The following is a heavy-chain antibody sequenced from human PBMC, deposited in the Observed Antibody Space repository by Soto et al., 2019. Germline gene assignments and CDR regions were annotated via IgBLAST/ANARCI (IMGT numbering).Heavy chain of an antibody. V-gene: IGHV5-10-1*01. CDR1: GYSFTSYW. J-gene: IGHJ4*02. Sequence: EVQLVQSGAEVKKPGESLRISCKGSGYSFTSYWISWVRQMPGKGLEWMGRIDPSDSYTNYSPSFQSNVTISADKSISTAYLQWSSLKASDTAMYYFARHYNILTGYDYWGQGTLVTVSS. D-gene: IGHD3-9*01. CDR2: IDPSDSYT. CDR3: ARHYNILTGYDY.